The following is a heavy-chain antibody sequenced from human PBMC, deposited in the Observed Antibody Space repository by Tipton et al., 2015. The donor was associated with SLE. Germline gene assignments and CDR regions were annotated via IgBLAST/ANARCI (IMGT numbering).Heavy chain of an antibody. CDR2: IYTSGNT. CDR1: GGSVSGDY. CDR3: ARARSSSSRSGYYYYYMDV. D-gene: IGHD6-6*01. V-gene: IGHV4-4*08. J-gene: IGHJ6*03. Sequence: TLSLTCTVSGGSVSGDYWSWIRQPPGKGLEWIGYIYTSGNTLYNPSLESRVTISVDTSKNQFSLKLSSVTAADTAVYYCARARSSSSRSGYYYYYMDVWGKGTTVTVSS.